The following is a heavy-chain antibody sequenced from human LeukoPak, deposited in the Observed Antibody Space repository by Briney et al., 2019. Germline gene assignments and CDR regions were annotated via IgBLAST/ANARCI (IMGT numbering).Heavy chain of an antibody. Sequence: PSETLSLTCAVYGGSFSGYYWSWIRQPPGKGLEWIGEINHSGSTNYNPSLKSRVTISVDTSKNQFSLKLSSVTAADTAVYYCARVIQRYDYVWGSYRYGMDVWGQGTTVTVSS. J-gene: IGHJ6*02. CDR1: GGSFSGYY. V-gene: IGHV4-34*01. CDR3: ARVIQRYDYVWGSYRYGMDV. D-gene: IGHD3-16*02. CDR2: INHSGST.